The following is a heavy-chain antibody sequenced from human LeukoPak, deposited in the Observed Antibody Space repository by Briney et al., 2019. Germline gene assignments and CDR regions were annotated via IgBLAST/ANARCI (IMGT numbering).Heavy chain of an antibody. V-gene: IGHV3-74*01. Sequence: GGSLRLSCSASGFTFSSSSMHWVRRAPGKGLVWVSRISSDGTSTNYADSVKGRFIISRDNAKNSLYLQMNTLRAEDTAVYYCAKGSGVQVWSSLDYWGQGTLVTVSS. CDR3: AKGSGVQVWSSLDY. CDR2: ISSDGTST. D-gene: IGHD5-18*01. J-gene: IGHJ4*02. CDR1: GFTFSSSS.